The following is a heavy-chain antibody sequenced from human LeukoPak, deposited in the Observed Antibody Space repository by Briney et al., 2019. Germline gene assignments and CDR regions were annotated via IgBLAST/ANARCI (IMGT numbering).Heavy chain of an antibody. CDR3: ARGRRFSGSSSGFSFYFDY. CDR1: GGSISSSSYY. Sequence: SETLSLTCTVSGGSISSSSYYWGWIRQPPGKGLEWIRHILYSGSTNYNPSLKSRVTISVDTSKNQFSLKLTSVTAADTSVYYCARGRRFSGSSSGFSFYFDYWGQGTLVTVSS. CDR2: ILYSGST. J-gene: IGHJ4*02. D-gene: IGHD6-19*01. V-gene: IGHV4-61*05.